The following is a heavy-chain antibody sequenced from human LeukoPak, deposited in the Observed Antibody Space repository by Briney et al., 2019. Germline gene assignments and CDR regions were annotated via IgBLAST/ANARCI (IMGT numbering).Heavy chain of an antibody. CDR1: GVSISSYY. CDR2: IHYRGST. J-gene: IGHJ4*02. CDR3: ARFSRWLPFES. Sequence: PSETLSLTCTVSGVSISSYYWSWIRQPPGKGLEWIAYIHYRGSTNYNPSLKSRVTISVDTSKNQFSLKLSSVTAADTAVYYCARFSRWLPFESWGQGTLVTVSS. D-gene: IGHD5-12*01. V-gene: IGHV4-59*01.